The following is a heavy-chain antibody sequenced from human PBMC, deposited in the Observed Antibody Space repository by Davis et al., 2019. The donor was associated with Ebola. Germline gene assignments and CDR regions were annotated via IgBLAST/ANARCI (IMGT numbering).Heavy chain of an antibody. Sequence: HTGGSLRLSCAASGFTFSSYWMHWVRQAPGKGLVWVSRINSDGSSTSYADSVKGRFTISRDNAKNTLYLQMNSLRAEDTAVYYCARGVGGENYFDYWGQGTLVTVSS. CDR2: INSDGSST. CDR3: ARGVGGENYFDY. J-gene: IGHJ4*02. V-gene: IGHV3-74*01. D-gene: IGHD3-16*01. CDR1: GFTFSSYW.